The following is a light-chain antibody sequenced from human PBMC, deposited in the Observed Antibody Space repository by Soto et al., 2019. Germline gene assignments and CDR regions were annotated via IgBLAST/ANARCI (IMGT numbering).Light chain of an antibody. J-gene: IGKJ1*01. Sequence: EIQMTQSPSSLSLSVGDRVTITCRASQGISPILACYHQKPGKDPKLLIYAASILPSGVPPRFSGSGSGTDFTLTISRLEPEDVATYYCQQYSTAPRTFGQGTKVEI. V-gene: IGKV1-27*01. CDR3: QQYSTAPRT. CDR2: AAS. CDR1: QGISPI.